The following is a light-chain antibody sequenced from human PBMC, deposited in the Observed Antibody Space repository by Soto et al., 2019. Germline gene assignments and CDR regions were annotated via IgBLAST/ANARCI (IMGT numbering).Light chain of an antibody. V-gene: IGKV3-20*01. CDR2: GAS. CDR1: QIVTSNY. Sequence: EIVLTQSLGTLSLSPGERATLSCRASQIVTSNYLAWFQQKPGQAPRLLIYGASSRATGIPDRFSGSGSGTDFTLTISRLEPEDFAVYYCQQYSTSLPFTFGQGTKLEIK. J-gene: IGKJ2*01. CDR3: QQYSTSLPFT.